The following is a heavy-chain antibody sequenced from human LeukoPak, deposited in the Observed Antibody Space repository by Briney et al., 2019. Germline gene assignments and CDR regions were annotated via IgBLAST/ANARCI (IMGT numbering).Heavy chain of an antibody. J-gene: IGHJ5*02. CDR3: ARQARYCSSTSCYLGGWFDP. Sequence: SETLSLTCAVYGGSFSGYYWSWIRQPPGKGLEWIGEINHSGSTNYNPSLKSRVTISVDTSKNQFSLKLSSVTAADTAVYYCARQARYCSSTSCYLGGWFDPWGQGTLVTVSS. D-gene: IGHD2-2*01. CDR1: GGSFSGYY. V-gene: IGHV4-34*01. CDR2: INHSGST.